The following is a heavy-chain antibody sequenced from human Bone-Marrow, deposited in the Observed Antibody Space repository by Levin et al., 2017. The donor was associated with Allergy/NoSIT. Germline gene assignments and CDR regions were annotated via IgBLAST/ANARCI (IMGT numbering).Heavy chain of an antibody. Sequence: QAGGSLRLSCAASGFTFSSYTMNWVRQAPGKGLEWVSYISSSSSTIYYADSVKGRFTISRDNAKNSLYLQMNSLGDEDTAVYYCARNERWYCTSTSCPPYFDYWGQGTLVTVSS. J-gene: IGHJ4*02. CDR2: ISSSSSTI. D-gene: IGHD2-2*01. CDR3: ARNERWYCTSTSCPPYFDY. V-gene: IGHV3-48*02. CDR1: GFTFSSYT.